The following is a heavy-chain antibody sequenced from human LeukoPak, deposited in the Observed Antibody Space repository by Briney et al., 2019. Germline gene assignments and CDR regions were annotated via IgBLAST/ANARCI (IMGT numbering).Heavy chain of an antibody. CDR3: ARDPDVDGGNSELDY. D-gene: IGHD4-23*01. V-gene: IGHV1-18*01. J-gene: IGHJ4*02. Sequence: ASVKVSCKASGYTFTSHGISWVRQAPGQGLEWMGWISAYNGNTNYAQKLQGRVTMTTDTSTSTAYMELRSLRSDDTAVYYCARDPDVDGGNSELDYWGQGTLVTVSS. CDR2: ISAYNGNT. CDR1: GYTFTSHG.